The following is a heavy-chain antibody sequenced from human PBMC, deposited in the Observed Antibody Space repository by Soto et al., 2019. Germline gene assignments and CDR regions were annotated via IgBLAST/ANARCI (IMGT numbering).Heavy chain of an antibody. D-gene: IGHD6-19*01. J-gene: IGHJ5*02. CDR3: ARDRTHVYSSGWYRPIGYNWFDP. V-gene: IGHV1-3*01. Sequence: GVSAEVGCKASGYTFTSYAMDLVRQTPGQRLEWMGWINAGNGNTKYSQKFQGRVTITRDTSASTAYMELSGLRSEDTAVYYCARDRTHVYSSGWYRPIGYNWFDPWGQRTLVTVSS. CDR1: GYTFTSYA. CDR2: INAGNGNT.